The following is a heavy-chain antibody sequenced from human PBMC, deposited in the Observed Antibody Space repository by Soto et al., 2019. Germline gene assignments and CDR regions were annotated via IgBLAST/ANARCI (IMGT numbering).Heavy chain of an antibody. CDR1: GVSLTTNNW. D-gene: IGHD2-15*01. V-gene: IGHV4-4*02. CDR3: ARGGYCSGGSCSGWFDS. Sequence: QVQLQESGPGLVKPSEILSLTCAVSGVSLTTNNWWTWVRQAPGKGLEWVGEIYQTGNTNYNPSLNRRVIASLDKSKNQFFLKLTSVTAADTAIYYCARGGYCSGGSCSGWFDSWGQGTLVTVSS. CDR2: IYQTGNT. J-gene: IGHJ5*01.